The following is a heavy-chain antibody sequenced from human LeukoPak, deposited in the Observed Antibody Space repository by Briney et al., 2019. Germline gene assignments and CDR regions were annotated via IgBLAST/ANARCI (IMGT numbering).Heavy chain of an antibody. D-gene: IGHD4-17*01. CDR1: GFTFSSYA. Sequence: GGSLRLSCAASGFTFSSYAMSWVCQAPGKGLEWVSAISGSGGSTYYADSVKGRFTISRDNSKNTLYLQMNSLRAEDTAVYYCAKDLYGDYFRAYFDYWGQGTLVTVSS. J-gene: IGHJ4*02. V-gene: IGHV3-23*01. CDR3: AKDLYGDYFRAYFDY. CDR2: ISGSGGST.